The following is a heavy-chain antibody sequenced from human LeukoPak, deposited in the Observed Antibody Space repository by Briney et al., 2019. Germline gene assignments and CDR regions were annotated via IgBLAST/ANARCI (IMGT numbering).Heavy chain of an antibody. V-gene: IGHV4-4*07. CDR1: GGSISSYY. D-gene: IGHD2-2*01. CDR3: AGRNIVVAHGGFDP. J-gene: IGHJ5*02. Sequence: SETLSLTCTVSGGSISSYYWSWIRQPAGKGLEWIGRIYTSGSTNYNPSLKSRVTMSVDTSKNQFSLKLSSVTAADTAVYYCAGRNIVVAHGGFDPWSQGTLVTVSS. CDR2: IYTSGST.